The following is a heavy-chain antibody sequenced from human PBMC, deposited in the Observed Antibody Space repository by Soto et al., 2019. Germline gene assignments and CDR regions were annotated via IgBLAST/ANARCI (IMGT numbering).Heavy chain of an antibody. V-gene: IGHV3-33*01. D-gene: IGHD2-15*01. CDR2: IWYDGSNK. J-gene: IGHJ6*02. CDR1: GFTFSSYG. CDR3: ARDSLIVVLGGHMDV. Sequence: QVQLVESGGGVVQPGRSLRLSCAASGFTFSSYGMHWVRQAPGKGLEWVAVIWYDGSNKYYADSVKGRFTISRDNSKNTLYLQMNSLRAEDTAVYYCARDSLIVVLGGHMDVWGQGTTVTVSS.